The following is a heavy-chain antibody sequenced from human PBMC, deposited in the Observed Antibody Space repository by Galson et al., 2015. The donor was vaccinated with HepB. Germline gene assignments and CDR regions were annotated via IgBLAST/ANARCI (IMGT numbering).Heavy chain of an antibody. D-gene: IGHD2-2*01. J-gene: IGHJ5*02. V-gene: IGHV3-15*01. CDR1: GFTFSNAW. Sequence: SLRLSCAASGFTFSNAWMSWVRQAPGKGLEWVGRIKSKTDGGTTDYAAPVKGRFTISRDDSKNTLYLQMNSLKTEDTAVYYCTTLVVVPARGGIWFDPWGQGTLVTVSS. CDR2: IKSKTDGGTT. CDR3: TTLVVVPARGGIWFDP.